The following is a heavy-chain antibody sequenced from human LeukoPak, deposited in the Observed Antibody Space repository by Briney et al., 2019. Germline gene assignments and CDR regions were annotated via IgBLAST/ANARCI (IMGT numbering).Heavy chain of an antibody. D-gene: IGHD1-26*01. Sequence: GGSLRLSCAASGFTFSSYSMDWVRQAPGKGVEWVSSITSSSSYIYYADSVKGRFTISRDNAKNSLYLQMNSLRAEDTAVYYCARDRAALKVGATDYWGQGTLVTVSS. CDR2: ITSSSSYI. J-gene: IGHJ4*02. CDR3: ARDRAALKVGATDY. V-gene: IGHV3-21*01. CDR1: GFTFSSYS.